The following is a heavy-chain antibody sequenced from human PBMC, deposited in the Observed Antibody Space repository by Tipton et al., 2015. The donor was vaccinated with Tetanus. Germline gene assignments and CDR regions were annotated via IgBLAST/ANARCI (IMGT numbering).Heavy chain of an antibody. CDR3: ARHAGAGATIWGTDY. V-gene: IGHV4-39*01. D-gene: IGHD3-9*01. Sequence: TLSLTCTVSGGSISSSSYYWGWIRQPPGKGLEWIGSIYYSGSTYYNPSLKSRVTISVDASKNQFSLELTSVTAADTAVYYCARHAGAGATIWGTDYWGQGTLVTVSS. J-gene: IGHJ4*02. CDR1: GGSISSSSYY. CDR2: IYYSGST.